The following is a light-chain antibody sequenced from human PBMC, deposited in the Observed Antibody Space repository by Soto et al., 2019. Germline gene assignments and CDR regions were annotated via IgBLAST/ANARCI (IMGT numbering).Light chain of an antibody. CDR1: QGISSY. J-gene: IGKJ5*01. Sequence: DIQLTQSPSFLSASLGDRVTITCRASQGISSYLAWYQQKPGKVPKLLIYAASTLQSGVPSRFSGSGSGTHFTLTISSLQPADFATYYCQQLNTYPITFGQGTRLEI. V-gene: IGKV1-9*01. CDR3: QQLNTYPIT. CDR2: AAS.